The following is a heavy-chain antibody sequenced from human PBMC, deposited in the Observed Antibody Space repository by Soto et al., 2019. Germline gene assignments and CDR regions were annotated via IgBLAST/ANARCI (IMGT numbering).Heavy chain of an antibody. J-gene: IGHJ4*02. Sequence: GGSLRLSCAASGFTVSSNYMSWVRQAPGKGLEWVSVIYSGGSTYYADSVKGRFTISRDNSKNTLYLQMNSLRAEDTAVYYCARENYDSSGSFGYWGQGTLVTVSS. CDR1: GFTVSSNY. V-gene: IGHV3-53*01. D-gene: IGHD3-22*01. CDR3: ARENYDSSGSFGY. CDR2: IYSGGST.